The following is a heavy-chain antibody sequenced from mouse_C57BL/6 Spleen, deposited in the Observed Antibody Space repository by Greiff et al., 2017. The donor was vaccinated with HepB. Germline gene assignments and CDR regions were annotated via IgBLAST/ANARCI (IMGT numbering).Heavy chain of an antibody. D-gene: IGHD2-5*01. CDR3: ARGDYSNYGGFAY. CDR1: GFTFSDYG. CDR2: ISSGSSTI. V-gene: IGHV5-17*01. J-gene: IGHJ3*01. Sequence: EVNVVESGGGLVKPGGSLKLSCAASGFTFSDYGMHWVRQAPEKGLEWVAYISSGSSTIYYADTVKGRFTISRDNAKNTLFLQMTSLRSEDTAMYYCARGDYSNYGGFAYWGQGTLVTVSA.